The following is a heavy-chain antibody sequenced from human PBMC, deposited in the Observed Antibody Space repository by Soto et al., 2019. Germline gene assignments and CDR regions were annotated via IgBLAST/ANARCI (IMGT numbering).Heavy chain of an antibody. D-gene: IGHD3-22*01. CDR2: ISGSGDRT. CDR3: VKDDGGYPSTAPH. V-gene: IGHV3-23*01. CDR1: GITISNYP. Sequence: EVQLLESGGGLVQPGGSLRLSCAASGITISNYPMSWVRQAPGKGLDWVSGISGSGDRTYYAASAKGRFTISKDISRNSLSLQLDSLGVEDTAVYFCVKDDGGYPSTAPHWGQGTLVTVSS. J-gene: IGHJ4*02.